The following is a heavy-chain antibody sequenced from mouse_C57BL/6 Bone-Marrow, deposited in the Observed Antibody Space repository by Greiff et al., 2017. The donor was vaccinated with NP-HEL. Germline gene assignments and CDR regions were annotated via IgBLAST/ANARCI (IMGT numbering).Heavy chain of an antibody. CDR2: IRNKANNPAT. V-gene: IGHV6-6*01. CDR1: GFTFSDAW. D-gene: IGHD1-1*01. CDR3: AYYYDSSSYAMDY. Sequence: EVQVEESGGGLVQPGGSMKLSCAASGFTFSDAWMDWVRQSPEKGLEWVAEIRNKANNPATYSADSVKGRFTISRDDYKSSGYLQMNSLRAEDTGIYYCAYYYDSSSYAMDYWGQGTSVTVSS. J-gene: IGHJ4*01.